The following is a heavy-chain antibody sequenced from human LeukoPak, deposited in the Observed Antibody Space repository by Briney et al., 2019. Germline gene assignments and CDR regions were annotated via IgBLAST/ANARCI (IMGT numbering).Heavy chain of an antibody. CDR2: INWDGDNS. J-gene: IGHJ4*02. D-gene: IGHD3-9*01. CDR3: VFDRWDLGLDY. CDR1: GFIFDDFA. V-gene: IGHV3-43D*03. Sequence: GGSLRLSCAASGFIFDDFAMHWVRQAPGKGLEWVSLINWDGDNSYYADSVKGRFTVSRDSSKNSLYLQMNSLRAEDTALYFCVFDRWDLGLDYWGQGTLVTVSS.